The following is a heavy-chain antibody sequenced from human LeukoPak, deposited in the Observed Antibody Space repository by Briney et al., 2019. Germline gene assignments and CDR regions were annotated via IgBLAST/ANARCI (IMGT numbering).Heavy chain of an antibody. CDR3: AKDPNGDYVGAFDS. V-gene: IGHV3-23*01. J-gene: IGHJ3*02. CDR2: ITGSGAGT. D-gene: IGHD4-17*01. Sequence: GGSLRLSCAASGFTFSNYALIWVRQAPERGLQWVSAITGSGAGTYYEDSVKGRFTISRDNSKNTLYLQMNSLRAEDTAIYYRAKDPNGDYVGAFDSWGQGTMVTVSS. CDR1: GFTFSNYA.